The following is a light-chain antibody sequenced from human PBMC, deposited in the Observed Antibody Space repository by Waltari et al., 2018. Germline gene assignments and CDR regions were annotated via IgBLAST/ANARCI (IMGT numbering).Light chain of an antibody. J-gene: IGKJ4*01. CDR1: HSLLHANGNNY. V-gene: IGKV2-28*01. CDR2: LGS. Sequence: DSVMTEARISLPVTPGEPASIFCRSSHSLLHANGNNYLYWYLQNPGQSPQLLIYLGSNRASGVPERFTGSGSVTNFTLKITRVEADDVGIYYCIEALQTVPTFGGGTTVEIK. CDR3: IEALQTVPT.